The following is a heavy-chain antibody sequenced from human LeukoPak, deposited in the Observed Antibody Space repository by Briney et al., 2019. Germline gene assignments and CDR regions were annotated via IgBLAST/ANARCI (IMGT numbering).Heavy chain of an antibody. CDR3: ARALKLLPAEFDY. D-gene: IGHD3-22*01. CDR1: GGSISSYY. Sequence: SETLSLTCTVSGGSISSYYWSWIRQPPGKGLEWIGYIYYSGSTNYNPSLKGRVTISVDTSKNQFSLKLSSVTAADTAVYYCARALKLLPAEFDYWGQGTLVTVSS. J-gene: IGHJ4*02. V-gene: IGHV4-59*08. CDR2: IYYSGST.